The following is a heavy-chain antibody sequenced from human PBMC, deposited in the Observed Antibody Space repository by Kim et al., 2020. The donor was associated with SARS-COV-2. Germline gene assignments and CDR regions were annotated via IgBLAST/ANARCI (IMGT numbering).Heavy chain of an antibody. Sequence: GGSLRLSCAASGFTVSSNYMSWVRQAPGKGLEWVSVIYSGGSTYYADSVKGRFTISRDNSKNTLYLQMNSLRAEDTAVYYCARGGYITMIRGGFDYWGQGTLVTVSS. CDR2: IYSGGST. J-gene: IGHJ4*02. CDR3: ARGGYITMIRGGFDY. D-gene: IGHD3-22*01. V-gene: IGHV3-53*01. CDR1: GFTVSSNY.